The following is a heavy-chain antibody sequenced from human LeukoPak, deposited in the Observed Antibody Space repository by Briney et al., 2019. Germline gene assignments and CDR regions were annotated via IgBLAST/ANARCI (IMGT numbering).Heavy chain of an antibody. J-gene: IGHJ4*02. CDR1: GFTVSSNY. D-gene: IGHD1-14*01. CDR3: ARAPGRADREAYFDY. V-gene: IGHV3-53*01. Sequence: PGGSLRLSCAASGFTVSSNYMSWVRQAPGKGVEWVSVIYSGGSTYYADSVKGRFTISRDNSKNTLYLQMNSLGAEDTAVYYCARAPGRADREAYFDYWGQGTLVTVSS. CDR2: IYSGGST.